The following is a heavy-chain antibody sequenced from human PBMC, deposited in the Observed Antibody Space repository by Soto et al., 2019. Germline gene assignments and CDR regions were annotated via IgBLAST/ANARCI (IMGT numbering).Heavy chain of an antibody. Sequence: SETLSLTCTVSGGSISSYYWSWIRQPPGKGLEWIGYIYYSGSTNYNPSLKSRVTISVDRSKNQFSLELSSVTAADTAVYYCARRYGGNFDYWGQGTLVTVSS. CDR2: IYYSGST. CDR1: GGSISSYY. J-gene: IGHJ4*02. V-gene: IGHV4-59*01. CDR3: ARRYGGNFDY. D-gene: IGHD1-26*01.